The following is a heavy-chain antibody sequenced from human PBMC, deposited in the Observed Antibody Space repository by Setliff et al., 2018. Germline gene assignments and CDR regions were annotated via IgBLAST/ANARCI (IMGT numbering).Heavy chain of an antibody. CDR3: AREGVDTRSSTDYRYYMDL. D-gene: IGHD5-18*01. J-gene: IGHJ6*03. Sequence: ASVKVSCKASGYTLTNYYMHWVRQAPGQGLEWMGIINPSGGLTRYAQKFQGRVTMTRDTSTSTVYMEVSSLRFEDTAVYYCAREGVDTRSSTDYRYYMDLWGKGTTVTVSS. CDR2: INPSGGLT. V-gene: IGHV1-46*01. CDR1: GYTLTNYY.